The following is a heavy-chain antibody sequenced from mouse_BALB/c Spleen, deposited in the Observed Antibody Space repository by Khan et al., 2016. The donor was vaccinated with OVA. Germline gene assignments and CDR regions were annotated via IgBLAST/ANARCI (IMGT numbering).Heavy chain of an antibody. CDR2: INYSGST. V-gene: IGHV3-2*02. J-gene: IGHJ4*01. D-gene: IGHD2-3*01. Sequence: DVKLQESGPGLVNPSQSLSLTCTVTGYSITSDYAWNWIRQFPENKLEWMGYINYSGSTNYNPALKSRISITRDTSKNQFFLQLNSVTTEDTATYYCARDGSRYNYAMDYWGQGTSVTVSS. CDR1: GYSITSDYA. CDR3: ARDGSRYNYAMDY.